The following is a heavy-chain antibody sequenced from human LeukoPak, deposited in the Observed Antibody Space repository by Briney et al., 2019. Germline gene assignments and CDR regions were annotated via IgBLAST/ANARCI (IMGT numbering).Heavy chain of an antibody. V-gene: IGHV3-23*01. CDR3: SKSPYCSGGSRYPSRTGIDY. CDR1: GFTFSSYA. J-gene: IGHJ4*02. Sequence: GGSLRLSCAASGFTFSSYAMSWVRQAPGKGLEWVSGIRSGAGTYYADSVRGRFTISRDNSKNTLYLQMNSLSAEDTAVYYCSKSPYCSGGSRYPSRTGIDYWGQGTLVTVSS. D-gene: IGHD2-15*01. CDR2: IRSGAGT.